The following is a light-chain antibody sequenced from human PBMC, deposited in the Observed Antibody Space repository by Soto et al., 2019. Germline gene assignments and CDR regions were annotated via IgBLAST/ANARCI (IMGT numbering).Light chain of an antibody. V-gene: IGLV2-23*02. Sequence: QSVLTQPASVSGSPGQSITISCTGTSSDVGGYNYVSWYQQHPGKAPKLMIYDVSNRPSRVSNRFSGSKSGNTASLTISGLQAEDEADYYCCSYVGSSTSYVFGTGTKVTVL. CDR2: DVS. J-gene: IGLJ1*01. CDR1: SSDVGGYNY. CDR3: CSYVGSSTSYV.